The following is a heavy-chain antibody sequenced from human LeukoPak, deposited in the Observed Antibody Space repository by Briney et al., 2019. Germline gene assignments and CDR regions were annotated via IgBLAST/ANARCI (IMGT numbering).Heavy chain of an antibody. Sequence: SETLSLTCAVYGVSFSGYYWSWIRKPPGKGLEWIGEINHSGSTNYNPSLKSRVTISVDTSKNQFSLKLSSVTAADTAVYYCARGEAAGSYYYGMDVWGQGTTVTVSS. J-gene: IGHJ6*02. CDR3: ARGEAAGSYYYGMDV. CDR1: GVSFSGYY. V-gene: IGHV4-34*01. CDR2: INHSGST. D-gene: IGHD6-13*01.